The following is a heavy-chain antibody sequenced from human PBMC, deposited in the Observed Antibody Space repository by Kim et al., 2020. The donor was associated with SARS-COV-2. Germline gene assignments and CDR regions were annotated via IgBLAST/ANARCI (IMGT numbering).Heavy chain of an antibody. CDR3: ARALEDFVVVVAANN. CDR2: HYYSGST. J-gene: IGHJ5*01. CDR1: GGSISSGGYY. Sequence: SETLSLTCTVSGGSISSGGYYWSWNRQHPGKGLEWIGYHYYSGSTYHNPSLKSRVTISVDTTKNQFSLKLSSVTAAATAEYYSARALEDFVVVVAANN. V-gene: IGHV4-31*03. D-gene: IGHD2-15*01.